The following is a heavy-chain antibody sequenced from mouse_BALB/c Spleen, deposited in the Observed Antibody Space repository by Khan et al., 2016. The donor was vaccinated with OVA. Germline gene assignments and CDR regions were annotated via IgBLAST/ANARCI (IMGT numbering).Heavy chain of an antibody. J-gene: IGHJ4*01. Sequence: DLVKPGASVKLSCKASGYTFTSYWINWIKQRPGQGLEWVGPIGHGSGTPYYNEIFKGKATLTVDTSSCTVYIQLSSLSSEDSAVYFSARSNYYGNGLYAMDYWGQGTSVTVSA. D-gene: IGHD1-1*01. CDR2: IGHGSGTP. CDR3: ARSNYYGNGLYAMDY. V-gene: IGHV1S41*01. CDR1: GYTFTSYW.